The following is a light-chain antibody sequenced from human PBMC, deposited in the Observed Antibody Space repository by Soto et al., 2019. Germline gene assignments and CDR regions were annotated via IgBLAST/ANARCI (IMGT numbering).Light chain of an antibody. Sequence: QSALTQPPSASRSPGQSVTISCTGTSSDVGGYNYVSWYQQHPGKAPKLMIYEVNKRPSGVPDRFSGSKSGNTASLTVSGLQAEDEADYYCSSYAGSNNLVVFGGGTKLTVL. CDR3: SSYAGSNNLVV. V-gene: IGLV2-8*01. J-gene: IGLJ2*01. CDR1: SSDVGGYNY. CDR2: EVN.